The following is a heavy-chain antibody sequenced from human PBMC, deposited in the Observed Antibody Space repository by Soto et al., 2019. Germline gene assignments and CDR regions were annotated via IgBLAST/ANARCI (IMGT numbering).Heavy chain of an antibody. J-gene: IGHJ4*02. CDR3: ARSSSGWFGDY. V-gene: IGHV4-59*01. CDR1: GGSISSYY. Sequence: PSETLSLTCTVFGGSISSYYWSWIRQPPGKGLEWIGYIYYSGSTNYNPSLKSRVTISVDTSKNQFSLKLSSVTAADTAVYYCARSSSGWFGDYWGQGTLVTVSS. D-gene: IGHD6-19*01. CDR2: IYYSGST.